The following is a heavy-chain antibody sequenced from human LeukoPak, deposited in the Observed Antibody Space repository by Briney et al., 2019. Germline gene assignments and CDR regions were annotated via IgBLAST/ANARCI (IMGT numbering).Heavy chain of an antibody. CDR1: GFTFNSYG. Sequence: PGGSLRLSCAASGFTFNSYGMNWVRQAPGKGLEWVSAITASGGSTYYADFVKGRFTISRDNSKNTLYLEINSLRGEDTAVYYCALNSEGRGSRYGMDVGGRGTTVSVS. D-gene: IGHD1-26*01. CDR3: ALNSEGRGSRYGMDV. J-gene: IGHJ6*02. V-gene: IGHV3-23*01. CDR2: ITASGGST.